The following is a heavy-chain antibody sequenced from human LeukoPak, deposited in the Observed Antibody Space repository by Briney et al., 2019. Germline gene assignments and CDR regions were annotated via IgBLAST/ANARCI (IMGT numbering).Heavy chain of an antibody. D-gene: IGHD1-20*01. CDR1: GYTFTDYY. Sequence: ASVKVSCKASGYTFTDYYMHWVRQAPGQGLEWMGWINPNSGGTKYAQKFQGRVTMTRDTSINTAYMELSRLTYDDTAVYYCAGLPRYNWNEPLDYRGQGTLVTVSS. J-gene: IGHJ4*02. V-gene: IGHV1-2*02. CDR2: INPNSGGT. CDR3: AGLPRYNWNEPLDY.